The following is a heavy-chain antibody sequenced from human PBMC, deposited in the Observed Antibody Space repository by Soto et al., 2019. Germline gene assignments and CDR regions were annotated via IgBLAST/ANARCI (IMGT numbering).Heavy chain of an antibody. J-gene: IGHJ4*02. CDR1: GFTFSNYG. CDR3: AKDWGYNWNYPGY. V-gene: IGHV3-30*18. Sequence: GGSLRLSXAASGFTFSNYGMHWVRQAPGKGLEWVAVISYDGSNKYYADSVKGRFTISRDNSKNTLYLQMNSLRAEDTAVYYCAKDWGYNWNYPGYWGQGTLVTVS. D-gene: IGHD1-7*01. CDR2: ISYDGSNK.